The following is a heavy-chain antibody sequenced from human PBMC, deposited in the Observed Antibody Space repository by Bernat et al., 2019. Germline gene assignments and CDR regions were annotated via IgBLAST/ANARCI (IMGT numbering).Heavy chain of an antibody. CDR3: ARQEVFDGIAHGPYYFDY. Sequence: QLQLQESGPGLVKPSETLSLTCTVSGGSISSSSYYWGWIRQPPGKGLEWIGSIYYSGSTYYNPSLKSRVTISVDTSKNQFSLKLSSVTAADTAVYYCARQEVFDGIAHGPYYFDYWGQGTLVTVSS. J-gene: IGHJ4*02. CDR2: IYYSGST. D-gene: IGHD6-13*01. V-gene: IGHV4-39*01. CDR1: GGSISSSSYY.